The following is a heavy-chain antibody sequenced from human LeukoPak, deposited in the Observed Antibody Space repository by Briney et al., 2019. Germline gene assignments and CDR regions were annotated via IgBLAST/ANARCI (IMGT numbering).Heavy chain of an antibody. CDR2: IRYDGSNK. CDR1: GFTFSSYG. CDR3: RDPFDY. V-gene: IGHV3-30*02. Sequence: PGGSLRLSCAASGFTFSSYGMHWVRQAPGKGLEWVAFIRYDGSNKYYADSVKGRFTISRDNSKNTLYLHVNSLRPEDTAVYYCRDPFDYWGQGTLVTVSS. D-gene: IGHD2/OR15-2a*01. J-gene: IGHJ4*02.